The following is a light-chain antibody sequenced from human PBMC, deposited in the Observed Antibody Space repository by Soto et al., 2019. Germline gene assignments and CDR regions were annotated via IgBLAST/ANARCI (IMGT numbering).Light chain of an antibody. V-gene: IGLV2-11*01. CDR3: CSYAGGYTYL. J-gene: IGLJ1*01. Sequence: SGLTQPRSVSGATGQPVTIACPGHGNDVGAYNYVYWYQQHTGRPPKLMIYDVARWPSGVPDCFSGSKSGNTASLTISGLQAEDEADYFCCSYAGGYTYLFGTGTKFTV. CDR2: DVA. CDR1: GNDVGAYNY.